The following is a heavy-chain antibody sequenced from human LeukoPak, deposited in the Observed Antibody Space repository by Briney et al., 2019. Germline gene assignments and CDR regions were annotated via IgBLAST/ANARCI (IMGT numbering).Heavy chain of an antibody. CDR3: ARRSSATTVTDY. V-gene: IGHV3-23*01. CDR2: ISGPGDGT. J-gene: IGHJ4*02. CDR1: GFTFSSYA. Sequence: GGSLRLSCAASGFTFSSYAMSWVRQALGKGLEWVSAISGPGDGTYYADSVKGCFTISRDNSKNTLYLQMNSLRAEDTAVYYCARRSSATTVTDYWGQGTLVTVSS. D-gene: IGHD4-17*01.